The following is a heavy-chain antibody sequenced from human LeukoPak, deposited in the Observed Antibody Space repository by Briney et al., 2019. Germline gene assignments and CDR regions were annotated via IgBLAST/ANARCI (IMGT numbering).Heavy chain of an antibody. J-gene: IGHJ6*02. V-gene: IGHV1-18*01. D-gene: IGHD1-26*01. CDR3: ARERKWELLLTYYYYGMDV. CDR2: ISAYNGNT. Sequence: ASVKVSCKASGYTLTSYGISWVRQAPGQGLEWMGWISAYNGNTNYAQKLQGRVTMTTDTSTSTAYMELRSLRSDDTAVYYCARERKWELLLTYYYYGMDVWGQGTTVTVSS. CDR1: GYTLTSYG.